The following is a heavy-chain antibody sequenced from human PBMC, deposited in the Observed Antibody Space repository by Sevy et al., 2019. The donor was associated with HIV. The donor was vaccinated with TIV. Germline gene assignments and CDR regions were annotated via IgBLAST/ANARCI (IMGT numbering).Heavy chain of an antibody. V-gene: IGHV1-18*01. CDR1: GYTFTSYR. D-gene: IGHD2-15*01. Sequence: ASVKVSCKASGYTFTSYRIYWVRQAPGQGLESMGWISAHNGDTNYAQKFQGRVTMITDTSTTTAYMDRRSLRSEDTALCSCAGAYCSGGRCYSLAYWGQGTLVTVSS. J-gene: IGHJ4*02. CDR3: AGAYCSGGRCYSLAY. CDR2: ISAHNGDT.